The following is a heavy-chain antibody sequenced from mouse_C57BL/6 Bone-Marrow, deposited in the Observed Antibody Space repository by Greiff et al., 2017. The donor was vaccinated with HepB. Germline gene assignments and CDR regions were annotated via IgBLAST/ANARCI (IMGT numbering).Heavy chain of an antibody. J-gene: IGHJ4*01. Sequence: QVQLQQSGAELVRPGASVKLSCKASGYTFTDYYINWVKQRPGQGLEWIARIYPGSGNTYYNEKFKGKATLTAEKSSSTAYMQLSSLTSEDSAVYFCARDSNYIYAMDYWGQGTSVTVSS. D-gene: IGHD2-5*01. CDR3: ARDSNYIYAMDY. CDR1: GYTFTDYY. V-gene: IGHV1-76*01. CDR2: IYPGSGNT.